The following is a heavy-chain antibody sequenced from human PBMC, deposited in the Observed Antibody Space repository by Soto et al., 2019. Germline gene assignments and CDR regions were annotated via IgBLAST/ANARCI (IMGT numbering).Heavy chain of an antibody. CDR2: ISSSSYI. V-gene: IGHV3-21*01. CDR1: GFTFSSYS. CDR3: ARGPIVVVPAAIDFDY. D-gene: IGHD2-2*01. J-gene: IGHJ4*02. Sequence: EVQLVESGGGLVKPGGSLRLSCAASGFTFSSYSMNWVRQAPGKGLEWVSSISSSSYIYYADSVKGRFTISRDNAKNSLYLQMNSLRAEDTAVYYCARGPIVVVPAAIDFDYWGQGTLVTVSS.